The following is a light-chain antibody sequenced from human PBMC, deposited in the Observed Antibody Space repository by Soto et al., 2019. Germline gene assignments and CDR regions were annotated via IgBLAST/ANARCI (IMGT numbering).Light chain of an antibody. Sequence: DIQLTQSPSFLSASVGDRVTITCRASQGISSYLAWYQQKPGKAPKLLIYAASTLRSGVPSRFSGSGSGTEFTLTISSLQPEDFATYYCQQLNSYPRITFGPGTKVDIK. CDR1: QGISSY. CDR2: AAS. V-gene: IGKV1-9*01. CDR3: QQLNSYPRIT. J-gene: IGKJ3*01.